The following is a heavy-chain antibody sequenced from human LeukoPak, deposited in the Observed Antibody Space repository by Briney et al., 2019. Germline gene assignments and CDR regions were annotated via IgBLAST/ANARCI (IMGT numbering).Heavy chain of an antibody. V-gene: IGHV1-69*13. Sequence: ASVKVSCKASGGTFSSYAISWVRQAPGQGLEWMGGIIPIFGTANYAQKFQGRVTITADESTSTAYMELSSLRSEDTAVYYCAREGKLWPQNDAFDIWGQGTMVTVSS. CDR2: IIPIFGTA. J-gene: IGHJ3*02. CDR3: AREGKLWPQNDAFDI. CDR1: GGTFSSYA. D-gene: IGHD5-18*01.